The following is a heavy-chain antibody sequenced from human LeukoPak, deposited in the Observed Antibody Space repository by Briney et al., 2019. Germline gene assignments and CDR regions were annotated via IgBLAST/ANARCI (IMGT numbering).Heavy chain of an antibody. CDR2: IYYSGST. Sequence: SETLSLTCTVSGGSISSRSYYWGWIRQPPGGGLEWIGIIYYSGSTYQNPSLKSRVTLSVDASKNQFSLKLSSVTAADTAVFYCARLSYCNGGTCFYDYWGQGTLVTVSS. CDR1: GGSISSRSYY. J-gene: IGHJ4*02. D-gene: IGHD2-15*01. CDR3: ARLSYCNGGTCFYDY. V-gene: IGHV4-39*01.